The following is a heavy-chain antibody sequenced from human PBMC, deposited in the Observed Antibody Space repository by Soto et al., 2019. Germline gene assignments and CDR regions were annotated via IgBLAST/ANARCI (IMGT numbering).Heavy chain of an antibody. J-gene: IGHJ4*02. Sequence: QVQLVQSGAEVKKPGSSVKVSCKASGGTFSSYAISWVRQAPGQGLEWMGGIIPIFGTANYAQKFQGRVTITADKYTSTADMELSSLRSDDTAVYYSARDGPGGAMAPFDDWGQGTLVTVSS. CDR1: GGTFSSYA. V-gene: IGHV1-69*06. CDR3: ARDGPGGAMAPFDD. CDR2: IIPIFGTA. D-gene: IGHD5-18*01.